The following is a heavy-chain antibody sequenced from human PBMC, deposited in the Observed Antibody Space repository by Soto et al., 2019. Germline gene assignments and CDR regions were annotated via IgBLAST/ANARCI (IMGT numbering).Heavy chain of an antibody. J-gene: IGHJ6*02. CDR2: IYQSGTT. Sequence: QLQLQESGSGLVRPSQTLSLTCAVSGDSISRGDYSWNWIRQPPGKGLEWIGNIYQSGTTSYNPSRKSRLTISLDRSENQFSLRLTSVTAADSAVYYCARLSPTSYYGMDVWGQGTTVTVSS. D-gene: IGHD1-1*01. CDR3: ARLSPTSYYGMDV. CDR1: GDSISRGDYS. V-gene: IGHV4-30-2*01.